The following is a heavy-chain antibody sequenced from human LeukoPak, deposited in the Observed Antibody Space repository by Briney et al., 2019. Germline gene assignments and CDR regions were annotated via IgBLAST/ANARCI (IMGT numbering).Heavy chain of an antibody. D-gene: IGHD3-10*01. J-gene: IGHJ4*02. V-gene: IGHV3-23*01. CDR2: ATGDST. Sequence: ATGDSTYYADSVTGRFSISRDNSKNTLYVQMNSLRAEDTAVYYCARLPMLRGVTEYYFDSWGQGTLVTVSS. CDR3: ARLPMLRGVTEYYFDS.